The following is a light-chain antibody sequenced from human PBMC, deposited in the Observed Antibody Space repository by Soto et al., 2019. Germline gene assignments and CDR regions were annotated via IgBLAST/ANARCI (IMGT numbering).Light chain of an antibody. CDR3: QQRSDWPLP. CDR2: DAS. Sequence: EIVLTQSPTTLSLSPGERATLSCRASQSVSSYFAWYQQKPGQAPRLLIYDASTRAAGIPARFSGSGSGTNFTLPISSLEPEDFAVFYCQQRSDWPLPLGGGTKVDIK. CDR1: QSVSSY. V-gene: IGKV3-11*01. J-gene: IGKJ4*01.